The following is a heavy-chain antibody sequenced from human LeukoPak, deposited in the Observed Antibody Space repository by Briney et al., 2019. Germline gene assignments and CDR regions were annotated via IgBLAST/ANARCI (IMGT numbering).Heavy chain of an antibody. CDR2: IIPIFGTA. V-gene: IGHV1-69*13. Sequence: EASVKVSCKASGGTFSSYAISWVRQAPGQGLEWMGGIIPIFGTANYAQKFQGGVTITADESRSTAYMELSSLRSEDTAVYYCARERNYDFWVFDYWGQGTLVTVSS. J-gene: IGHJ4*02. CDR1: GGTFSSYA. D-gene: IGHD3-3*01. CDR3: ARERNYDFWVFDY.